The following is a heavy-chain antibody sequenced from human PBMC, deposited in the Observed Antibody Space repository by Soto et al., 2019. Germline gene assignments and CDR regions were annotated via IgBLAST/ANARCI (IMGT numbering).Heavy chain of an antibody. Sequence: SETLSLTCAVYGGSFSGYCWSWIRQPPGKGLEWIGEINHSGNTNYNPSLRSRVTISVDTSKNQFSLKLSSVTAADTAVYYCARDLGSGTDVWGQGTTVTVSS. CDR2: INHSGNT. CDR1: GGSFSGYC. V-gene: IGHV4-34*01. D-gene: IGHD3-10*01. CDR3: ARDLGSGTDV. J-gene: IGHJ6*02.